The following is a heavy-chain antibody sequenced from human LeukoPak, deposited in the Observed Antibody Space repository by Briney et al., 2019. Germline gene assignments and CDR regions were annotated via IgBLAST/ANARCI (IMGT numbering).Heavy chain of an antibody. CDR3: ASSRSPSTVKRYYYYYMDV. J-gene: IGHJ6*03. Sequence: GASVKVSCKASGGTFSSYAISWVRQAPGQGLEWMGGFIPIFGTANYAQKFQGRVTITTDESTSTAYMELSSLRSEDTAVYYCASSRSPSTVKRYYYYYMDVWGKGTTVTVSS. V-gene: IGHV1-69*05. CDR2: FIPIFGTA. D-gene: IGHD4-11*01. CDR1: GGTFSSYA.